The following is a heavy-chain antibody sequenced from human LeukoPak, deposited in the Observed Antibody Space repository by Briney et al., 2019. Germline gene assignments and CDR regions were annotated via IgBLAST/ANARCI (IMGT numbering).Heavy chain of an antibody. Sequence: GGSLRLSCAASGFTFSSYAMHWVRQAPGKGPEWVAVISYDGSNKYYADSVKGRFTISRDNSKNTLYLQMNSLRAEDTAVYYCARDDLDGDYYDSSGYGYWGQGTLVTVSS. V-gene: IGHV3-30-3*01. CDR1: GFTFSSYA. D-gene: IGHD3-22*01. CDR3: ARDDLDGDYYDSSGYGY. CDR2: ISYDGSNK. J-gene: IGHJ4*02.